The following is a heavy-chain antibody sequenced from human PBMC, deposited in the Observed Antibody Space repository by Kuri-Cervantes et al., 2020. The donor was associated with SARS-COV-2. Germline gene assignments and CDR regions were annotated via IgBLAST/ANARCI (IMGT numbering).Heavy chain of an antibody. CDR1: GGSFSGYY. D-gene: IGHD4-17*01. CDR2: IYYSGSA. Sequence: SETLSLTCAVYGGSFSGYYWSWIRQPPGKGLEWIGYIYYSGSANYNPSLKSRVTISVDTSKNQFSLKLSSVTAADTAVYYCARGPNYGDYLPYYFDYWGQGTLVTVSS. J-gene: IGHJ4*02. CDR3: ARGPNYGDYLPYYFDY. V-gene: IGHV4-59*08.